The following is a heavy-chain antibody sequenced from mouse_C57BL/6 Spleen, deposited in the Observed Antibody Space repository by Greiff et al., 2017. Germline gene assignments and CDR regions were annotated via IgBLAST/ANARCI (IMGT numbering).Heavy chain of an antibody. CDR2: ILPGSGST. CDR1: GYTFTGYW. V-gene: IGHV1-9*01. CDR3: AGGGITTVVAYYFDY. J-gene: IGHJ2*01. Sequence: QVQLQQSGAELMKPGASVKLSCKATGYTFTGYWIEWVKQRPGHGLEWIGEILPGSGSTNYNEKFKGKATFTADTSSNTAYMQLSSLTTEDSAIYYGAGGGITTVVAYYFDYWGQGTTLTVSS. D-gene: IGHD1-1*01.